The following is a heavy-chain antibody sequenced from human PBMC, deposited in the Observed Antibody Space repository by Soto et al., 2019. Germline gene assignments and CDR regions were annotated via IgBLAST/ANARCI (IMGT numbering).Heavy chain of an antibody. D-gene: IGHD5-12*01. CDR2: ISSSSSYT. CDR1: GFTFSDYY. Sequence: GGSLRLSCAASGFTFSDYYMSWIRQAPGKGLEWVSYISSSSSYTNYADSVKGRFTISRDNAKNSLYLQMNSLRAEDTAVYYCARVVDGYNSGYFDYWGQGTLVTVSS. V-gene: IGHV3-11*05. J-gene: IGHJ4*02. CDR3: ARVVDGYNSGYFDY.